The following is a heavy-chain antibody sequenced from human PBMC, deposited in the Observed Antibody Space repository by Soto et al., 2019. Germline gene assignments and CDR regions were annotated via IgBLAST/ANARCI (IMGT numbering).Heavy chain of an antibody. J-gene: IGHJ4*02. CDR2: MYVSGST. V-gene: IGHV4-38-2*01. D-gene: IGHD3-22*01. Sequence: SETLSLTCAVSGFSISSGYYWGWIRQPPGKGLEWIGSMYVSGSTYYNPSLKSRVTISVDTSKNQFSLKLSSVTAADTAVYHCAALGTDSSGYPTTFDYWGQGTLVTAPQ. CDR1: GFSISSGYY. CDR3: AALGTDSSGYPTTFDY.